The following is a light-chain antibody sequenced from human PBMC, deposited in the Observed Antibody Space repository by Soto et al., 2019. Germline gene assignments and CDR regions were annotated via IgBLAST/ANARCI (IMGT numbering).Light chain of an antibody. Sequence: QSVLTQPRSVSGSPGQSVTISCAGTSSDVGGYNFVSWYQQHPGKAPKLMIYDVSERPSGVPDRFSGSKSGNTASLTISGLQADDEADYYCCSYAGSSTLVFGGGTQLTVL. V-gene: IGLV2-11*01. J-gene: IGLJ2*01. CDR3: CSYAGSSTLV. CDR2: DVS. CDR1: SSDVGGYNF.